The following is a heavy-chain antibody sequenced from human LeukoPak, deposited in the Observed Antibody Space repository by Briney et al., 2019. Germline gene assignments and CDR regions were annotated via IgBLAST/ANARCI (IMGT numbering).Heavy chain of an antibody. CDR3: AKDSPHYDYVWGSYRYFDY. J-gene: IGHJ4*02. CDR1: GFTFSSYA. D-gene: IGHD3-16*02. Sequence: GGSLRLSCAASGFTFSSYAMSWVRQAPGKGLEWVSAISGSGGSTYYADSVKGRFTISRDNSKNTLYLQMNSLRAEDTAVYYCAKDSPHYDYVWGSYRYFDYWGQGTLVTVSS. CDR2: ISGSGGST. V-gene: IGHV3-23*01.